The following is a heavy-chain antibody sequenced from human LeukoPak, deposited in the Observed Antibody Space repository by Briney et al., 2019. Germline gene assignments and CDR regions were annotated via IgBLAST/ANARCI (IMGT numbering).Heavy chain of an antibody. D-gene: IGHD1-14*01. J-gene: IGHJ4*02. CDR2: ISGSGGST. CDR1: GFTFSDYA. V-gene: IGHV3-23*01. CDR3: AKLHNLNCDY. Sequence: GGSLRLSCAASGFTFSDYAMSWVRQAPGTGLEWVSTISGSGGSTYYVDSVKGRFTISRDNSKNTFFLQMNNLRPEDTAVYYCAKLHNLNCDYWGQGTLVTVSS.